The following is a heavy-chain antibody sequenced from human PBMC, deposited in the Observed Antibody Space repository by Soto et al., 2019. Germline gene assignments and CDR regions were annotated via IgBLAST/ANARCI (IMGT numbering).Heavy chain of an antibody. D-gene: IGHD3-22*01. CDR2: ISAYNGNT. V-gene: IGHV1-18*01. CDR3: AWLDSSGQSLAFDI. Sequence: GASVKVSCKASGYTFTSYGISWVRQAPGQGLEWMGWISAYNGNTNYAQKLQGRVTMTTDTSTSTAYMELRSLRSDDTAVYYCAWLDSSGQSLAFDIWGQGTMVTVSS. J-gene: IGHJ3*02. CDR1: GYTFTSYG.